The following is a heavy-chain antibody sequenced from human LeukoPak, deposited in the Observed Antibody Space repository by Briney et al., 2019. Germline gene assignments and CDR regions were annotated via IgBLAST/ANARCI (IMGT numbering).Heavy chain of an antibody. CDR1: GFTFSSYS. CDR2: ISSSSSYI. CDR3: ARDQEYYYDSSGY. D-gene: IGHD3-22*01. Sequence: GGSLRLSXAASGFTFSSYSMNWVRQAPGKGLEWVSSISSSSSYICYADSVKGRFTISRDNAKNSLYLQMNSLRAEDTAVYYCARDQEYYYDSSGYWGQGTLVTVSS. V-gene: IGHV3-21*01. J-gene: IGHJ4*02.